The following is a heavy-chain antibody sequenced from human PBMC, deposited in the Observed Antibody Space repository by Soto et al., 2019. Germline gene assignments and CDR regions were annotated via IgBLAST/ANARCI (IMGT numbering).Heavy chain of an antibody. J-gene: IGHJ5*02. CDR3: ARAVAGRRDNWFDP. CDR1: GHTFTSYG. V-gene: IGHV1-18*04. CDR2: ISAYNGNT. Sequence: GASVKVSCKASGHTFTSYGISWVRQAPGQGLEWMGWISAYNGNTNYAQKLQGRVTMTTDTSTSTAYMELRSLRSDDTAVYYCARAVAGRRDNWFDPWGQGTLVTISS. D-gene: IGHD6-19*01.